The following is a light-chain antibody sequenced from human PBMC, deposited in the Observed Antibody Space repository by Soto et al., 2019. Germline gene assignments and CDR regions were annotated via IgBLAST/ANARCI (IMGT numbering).Light chain of an antibody. CDR2: DAS. V-gene: IGKV1-5*01. Sequence: DIQMTQSPSTLSDPVGDSVTITCRASQSISSWLAWYQQKPGKAPKLLIYDASSLESGVPSRFSGSGSGTEFTLTISSLQPDDFATYYCQQYNSYSPWTFGQGTKGDIK. J-gene: IGKJ1*01. CDR1: QSISSW. CDR3: QQYNSYSPWT.